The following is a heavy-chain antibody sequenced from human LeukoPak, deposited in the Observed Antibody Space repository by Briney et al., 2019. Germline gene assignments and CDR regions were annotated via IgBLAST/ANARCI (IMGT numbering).Heavy chain of an antibody. V-gene: IGHV4-59*01. CDR1: GGSISSSY. CDR2: IYYSGNT. CDR3: ARASRGHDY. J-gene: IGHJ4*02. D-gene: IGHD3-10*01. Sequence: PSETLSLTCTVSGGSISSSYWSWIRQPPGKGLEWIGYIYYSGNTNYNPSLKSRVTISVGTSKNQFSLKLTSVTAADTAVYYCARASRGHDYWGQGTLVTVSS.